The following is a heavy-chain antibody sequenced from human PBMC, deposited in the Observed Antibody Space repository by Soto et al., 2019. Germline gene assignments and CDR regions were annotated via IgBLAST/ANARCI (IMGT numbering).Heavy chain of an antibody. V-gene: IGHV2-5*02. J-gene: IGHJ4*02. CDR1: GFSLSTNRMA. CDR2: IFWDEDE. Sequence: QITLKESGPTLVKPTQTLTLTCTCSGFSLSTNRMAVGWFRQPPGEALEWLALIFWDEDERYKPSLRSRLTIAADMSKNQVVLTMTDMVPVDTATYYCAHLTRGAYDMGRLWEKFDYWGQGILVTVSS. CDR3: AHLTRGAYDMGRLWEKFDY. D-gene: IGHD3-9*01.